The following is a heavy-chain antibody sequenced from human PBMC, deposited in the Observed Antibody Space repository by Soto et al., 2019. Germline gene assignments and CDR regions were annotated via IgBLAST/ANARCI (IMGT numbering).Heavy chain of an antibody. CDR2: ITSSGDST. CDR3: AKDRRAVTAIYYYDN. J-gene: IGHJ4*02. CDR1: GFTFSSYA. D-gene: IGHD6-19*01. V-gene: IGHV3-23*01. Sequence: EVQLLESGGGLVQPGGSLRLSCAASGFTFSSYAMSWVRQAPGKGLERVSGITSSGDSTYYVDSVKGRFTISRDNSKNMLYLQMNSLRAEDTAVYFCAKDRRAVTAIYYYDNWGQGALVTVSS.